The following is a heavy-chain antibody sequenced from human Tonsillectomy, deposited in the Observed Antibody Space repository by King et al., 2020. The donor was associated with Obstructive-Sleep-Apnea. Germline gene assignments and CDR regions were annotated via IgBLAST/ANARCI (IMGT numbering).Heavy chain of an antibody. J-gene: IGHJ6*02. Sequence: VQLVESGGGLVQPGGSLRLSCAASGFTFSSYSMNWVRQAPGKGLEWVSYISSSSSTIYYADSVKGRFTISRDNAKNSLYLQMNSLRAEDTAVYYCARDESQDIVVVPGYGMDVWGQGTTVTVSS. V-gene: IGHV3-48*01. D-gene: IGHD2-2*01. CDR3: ARDESQDIVVVPGYGMDV. CDR2: ISSSSSTI. CDR1: GFTFSSYS.